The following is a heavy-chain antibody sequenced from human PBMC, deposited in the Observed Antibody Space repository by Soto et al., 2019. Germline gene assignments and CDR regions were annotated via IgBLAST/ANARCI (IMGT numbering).Heavy chain of an antibody. CDR3: ARQGFGQLHGLVDV. CDR1: GGSITSLY. V-gene: IGHV4-59*08. D-gene: IGHD3-10*01. Sequence: SETLSLTCSVSGGSITSLYCSWFRQPPGKGLEWIGYIHHSGSTSYNPSLKSRVTMSVDTSKNQFSLKVNSVTAADTALYYCARQGFGQLHGLVDVWGPGTTVTVSS. CDR2: IHHSGST. J-gene: IGHJ6*02.